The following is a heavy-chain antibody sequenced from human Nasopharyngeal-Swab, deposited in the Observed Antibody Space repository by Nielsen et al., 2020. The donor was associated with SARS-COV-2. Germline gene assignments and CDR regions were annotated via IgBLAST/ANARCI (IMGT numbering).Heavy chain of an antibody. V-gene: IGHV3-74*01. CDR2: INSDGSST. J-gene: IGHJ4*02. CDR1: GFTFSSYW. CDR3: ARVDETRLIDY. Sequence: GGSLRLSCAASGFTFSSYWMHWVRQAPGKGLVWVSRINSDGSSTSYADSVKGRFTISRDNAKNTLYLQMNSLRAEDTVVYYCARVDETRLIDYWGQGTLVTVSS. D-gene: IGHD3-16*01.